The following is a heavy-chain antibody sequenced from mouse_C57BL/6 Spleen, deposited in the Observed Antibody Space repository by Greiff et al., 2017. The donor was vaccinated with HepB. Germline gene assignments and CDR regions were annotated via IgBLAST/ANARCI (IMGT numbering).Heavy chain of an antibody. Sequence: QVQLQQSGPGLVQPSQSLSITCTVSGFSLTSYGVHWVRQSPGKGLEWLGVIWSGGSTDYNAAFISRLSISKDNSKSQFFFKMNSLQADDTAIYYCARYYDVYPYYFDYWGQGTTLTVSS. CDR3: ARYYDVYPYYFDY. D-gene: IGHD2-3*01. V-gene: IGHV2-2*01. CDR2: IWSGGST. CDR1: GFSLTSYG. J-gene: IGHJ2*01.